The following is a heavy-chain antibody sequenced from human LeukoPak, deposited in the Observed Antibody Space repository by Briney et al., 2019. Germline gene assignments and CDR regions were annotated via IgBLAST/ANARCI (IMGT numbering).Heavy chain of an antibody. Sequence: GGSLRLSCAASGFTFSSYAMSWVRQAPGKGLEWVSAISGSGGSTYYADSVMGRFTISRDNSKNTLYLQMNSLRAEDTAVYYCAKYERTYYYYGMDVWGQGTTVTVSS. CDR3: AKYERTYYYYGMDV. J-gene: IGHJ6*02. D-gene: IGHD3-16*01. V-gene: IGHV3-23*01. CDR2: ISGSGGST. CDR1: GFTFSSYA.